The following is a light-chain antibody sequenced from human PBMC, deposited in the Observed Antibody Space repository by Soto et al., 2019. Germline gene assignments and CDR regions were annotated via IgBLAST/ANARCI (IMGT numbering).Light chain of an antibody. CDR2: GAS. J-gene: IGKJ4*01. Sequence: ELVMTQSPATLSVSPGERATLSCRAGQSVSSNLAWYQQKPGQAPRLLIYGASTRATGIPARFSGSGSGTEFTITISSLQSEDFAVYYCQQYNNWPLTFGGGTKVEIK. CDR1: QSVSSN. CDR3: QQYNNWPLT. V-gene: IGKV3-15*01.